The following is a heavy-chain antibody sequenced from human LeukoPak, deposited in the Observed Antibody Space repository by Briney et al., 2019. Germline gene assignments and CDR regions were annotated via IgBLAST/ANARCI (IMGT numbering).Heavy chain of an antibody. D-gene: IGHD5-24*01. Sequence: GGSLRLSCAASGFTFSSYSMHWVRLAPGKGLEWVAVISYDGSNKYYADSVKGRFTISRDNSKNTLYLQMNSLRVEDTAVYYCARRDDYNYHYYYMDVWGKGTTVTVSS. V-gene: IGHV3-30*04. CDR2: ISYDGSNK. CDR3: ARRDDYNYHYYYMDV. J-gene: IGHJ6*03. CDR1: GFTFSSYS.